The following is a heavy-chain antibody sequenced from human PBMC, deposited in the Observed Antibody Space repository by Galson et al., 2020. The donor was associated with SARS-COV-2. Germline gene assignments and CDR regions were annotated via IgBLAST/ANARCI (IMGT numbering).Heavy chain of an antibody. CDR1: RYTITAYY. CDR2: LNPNTGGT. J-gene: IGHJ5*02. V-gene: IGHV1-2*02. Sequence: ASAQVSCQASRYTITAYYMLWVRQPPGQGHEWVGWLNPNTGGTTSAQKFQDRSTLTSNASISTAFMELSGLRSDDTAVDFCPRATGAAMDWFDPWGQGTLVTVSS. CDR3: PRATGAAMDWFDP. D-gene: IGHD6-25*01.